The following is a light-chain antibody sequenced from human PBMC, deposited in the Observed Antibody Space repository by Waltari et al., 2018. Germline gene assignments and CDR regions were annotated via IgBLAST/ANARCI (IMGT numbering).Light chain of an antibody. Sequence: SSALTQDPAVSVALGQTVRSTCHGDILSTYYGNWCRQKPGQPPELVFYGKNHRTSGIPDRFSASSSGNTASLIITGAQAEDEADYYCSSRELSGHVVFGGGTRLTVL. V-gene: IGLV3-19*01. CDR3: SSRELSGHVV. CDR1: ILSTYY. J-gene: IGLJ2*01. CDR2: GKN.